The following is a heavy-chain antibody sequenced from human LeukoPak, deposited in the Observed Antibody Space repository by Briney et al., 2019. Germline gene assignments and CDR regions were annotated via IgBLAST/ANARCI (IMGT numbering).Heavy chain of an antibody. CDR3: ARYSITFPPYY. Sequence: GGSLRLSCAASGFTCSSYWMTWVRQAPGKGLEWVANIKEDGSEKYYVDSVKGRFTISRDNAKNSVYLQMDTLRAEDTAVYYCARYSITFPPYYWGQGALVTVSS. J-gene: IGHJ4*02. D-gene: IGHD1-26*01. CDR1: GFTCSSYW. CDR2: IKEDGSEK. V-gene: IGHV3-7*01.